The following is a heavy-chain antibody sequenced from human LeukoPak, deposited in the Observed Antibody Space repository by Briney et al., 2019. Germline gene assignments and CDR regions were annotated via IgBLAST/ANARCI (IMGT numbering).Heavy chain of an antibody. V-gene: IGHV1-69*13. CDR3: ASSYGDYVRNYYYYMDV. Sequence: SVKVSCKASGGTFSSYAISWVRQAPGQGLEWMGGIIPIFGTANYAQKFQGRVTITADESTSTAYMELSSLRSEGTAVYYCASSYGDYVRNYYYYMDVWGKGTTVTVSS. D-gene: IGHD4-17*01. J-gene: IGHJ6*03. CDR1: GGTFSSYA. CDR2: IIPIFGTA.